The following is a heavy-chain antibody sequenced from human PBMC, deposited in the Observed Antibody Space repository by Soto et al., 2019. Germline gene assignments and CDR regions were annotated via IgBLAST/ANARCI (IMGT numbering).Heavy chain of an antibody. CDR2: ISGSGGST. Sequence: EVQLLESGGGLVQPGGSLRLSCAASGFTFSSYAMSWVRQAPGKGLEWVSAISGSGGSTYYADAAKGRFTISRDNSRNTLYLQMNSLRAEDTAVYYCAKDKRVGGVDYWGQGTLVTVSS. V-gene: IGHV3-23*01. D-gene: IGHD2-2*01. J-gene: IGHJ4*02. CDR3: AKDKRVGGVDY. CDR1: GFTFSSYA.